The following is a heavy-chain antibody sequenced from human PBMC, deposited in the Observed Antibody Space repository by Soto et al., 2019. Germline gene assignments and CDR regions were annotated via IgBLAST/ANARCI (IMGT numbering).Heavy chain of an antibody. CDR3: AMFTIFGTRSKRMDV. V-gene: IGHV1-46*01. D-gene: IGHD3-3*01. CDR1: GYTFTSYY. CDR2: INPSGGST. Sequence: QVQLVQSGAEVKKPGASVKVSCKASGYTFTSYYMHWVRQAPGQGLEWMGIINPSGGSTSYAQKFQVRVTMTRDTSTSTVYMELSSLRSEDTAVYYCAMFTIFGTRSKRMDVWGQGTTVTVSS. J-gene: IGHJ6*02.